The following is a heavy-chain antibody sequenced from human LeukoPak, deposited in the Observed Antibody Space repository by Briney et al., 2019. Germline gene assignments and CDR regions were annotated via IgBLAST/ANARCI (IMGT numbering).Heavy chain of an antibody. CDR3: ARESYGIGECYFDY. V-gene: IGHV3-74*01. CDR1: GFTFSSYW. J-gene: IGHJ4*02. Sequence: GGSLRLSCAASGFTFSSYWMHWVRQAPGKGLVWVSRINSDGSSTSYADSVKGRFTISRDNAKNTLYLQMNSLRAEDTAVYYCARESYGIGECYFDYWGQGTLVTVPS. CDR2: INSDGSST. D-gene: IGHD3-10*01.